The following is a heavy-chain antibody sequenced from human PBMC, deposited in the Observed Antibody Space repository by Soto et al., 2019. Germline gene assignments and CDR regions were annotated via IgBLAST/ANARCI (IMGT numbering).Heavy chain of an antibody. D-gene: IGHD2-15*01. CDR3: ARDGIGYCSGCSCYLGAFDI. J-gene: IGHJ3*02. CDR1: GGTFSSYA. V-gene: IGHV1-69*01. CDR2: IIPIFGTA. Sequence: QVQLVQSGAEVKKPGSSVKVSCKASGGTFSSYAISWVRQAPGQGLEWMGGIIPIFGTANYAQKFQGRVTITADESTRTAYMELSSLRSEDTAVYYCARDGIGYCSGCSCYLGAFDIWGQGTMVTVSS.